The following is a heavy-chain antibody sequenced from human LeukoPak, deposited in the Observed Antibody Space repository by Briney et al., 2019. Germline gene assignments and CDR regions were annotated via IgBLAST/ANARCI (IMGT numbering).Heavy chain of an antibody. CDR2: IYHNGST. D-gene: IGHD6-6*01. V-gene: IGHV4-31*03. Sequence: SETLSLTCTVSRGSISSGAYYWSWIRQHPGKGLEWLGYIYHNGSTYYNPSLESRISILLDPSKNQFSLKLSSVTAADTALYYCARSSSSPRLDYWGQGTQVTVSA. CDR3: ARSSSSPRLDY. CDR1: RGSISSGAYY. J-gene: IGHJ4*02.